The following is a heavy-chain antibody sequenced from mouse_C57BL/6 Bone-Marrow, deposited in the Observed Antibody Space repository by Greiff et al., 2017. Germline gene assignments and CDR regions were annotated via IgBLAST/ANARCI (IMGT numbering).Heavy chain of an antibody. V-gene: IGHV1-82*01. CDR2: IYPGDGDT. D-gene: IGHD1-1*01. CDR3: ARGDYDGSSWFAY. J-gene: IGHJ3*01. CDR1: GYAFSSSW. Sequence: QVQLQQSGPELVKPGASVKISCKASGYAFSSSWMNWVKQRPGKGLEWIGRIYPGDGDTNYNGKFKGKATLTADKSSSTAYMQLSSLTSEDSAVYFCARGDYDGSSWFAYWGQGTLVTVSA.